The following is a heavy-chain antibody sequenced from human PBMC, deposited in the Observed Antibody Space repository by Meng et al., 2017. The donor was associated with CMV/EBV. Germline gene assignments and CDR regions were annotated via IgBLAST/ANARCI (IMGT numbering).Heavy chain of an antibody. CDR3: AREGYCGGDCFYDY. V-gene: IGHV1-69*12. D-gene: IGHD2-21*02. Sequence: VLLVQPGAEVKEPGSSVKVSCKASGGTFSSYAISWVRQAPGQGLEWMGGIIPIFGTANHAQKFQGRVTITADESTSTAYMELSSLRSEDTAVYYCAREGYCGGDCFYDYWGQGTLVTVSS. CDR2: IIPIFGTA. J-gene: IGHJ4*02. CDR1: GGTFSSYA.